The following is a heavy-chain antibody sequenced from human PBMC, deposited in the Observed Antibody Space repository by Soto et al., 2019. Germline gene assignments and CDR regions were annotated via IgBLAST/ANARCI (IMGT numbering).Heavy chain of an antibody. V-gene: IGHV3-30-3*01. CDR3: ARNGAMDV. J-gene: IGHJ6*02. D-gene: IGHD1-1*01. CDR2: ISYDGSNK. CDR1: GFTFSSYA. Sequence: QVQLVESGGGVVQPGRSLRLSCAASGFTFSSYAMHWVRQAPGKGLEWVAVISYDGSNKYYADSVKGRFTISRDNSKNTLYLQMNSLRAEDTAVYSCARNGAMDVWGQGTTVTVSS.